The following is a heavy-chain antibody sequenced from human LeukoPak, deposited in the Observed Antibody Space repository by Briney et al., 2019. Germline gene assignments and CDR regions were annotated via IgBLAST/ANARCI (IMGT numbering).Heavy chain of an antibody. CDR3: ARDRITYYYGSGSYVG. D-gene: IGHD3-10*01. CDR2: IKQDGRDK. CDR1: GFTFSSYW. J-gene: IGHJ4*02. Sequence: PGGSLRLSCAACGFTFSSYWMSWVRQAPGKGLEWVTNIKQDGRDKYYTDSVNGRFTISRDNAKNSLYLQMNSLRAEDTAVYYCARDRITYYYGSGSYVGWGQGTLVTVSS. V-gene: IGHV3-7*01.